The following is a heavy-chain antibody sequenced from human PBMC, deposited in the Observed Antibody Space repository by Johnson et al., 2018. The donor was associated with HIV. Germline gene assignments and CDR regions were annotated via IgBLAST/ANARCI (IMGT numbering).Heavy chain of an antibody. D-gene: IGHD1-26*01. V-gene: IGHV3-13*01. Sequence: RLVESGGGLVQPGGSLRLSCAASGFTFSSYDMHWVRQATGKGLEWVSAIGTAGDTYYPGSVKGRFTISRENAKNSLYLQMNSLRAEDTAVYYCAKADGATSAFDIWGQGTMVTVSS. CDR1: GFTFSSYD. CDR2: IGTAGDT. J-gene: IGHJ3*02. CDR3: AKADGATSAFDI.